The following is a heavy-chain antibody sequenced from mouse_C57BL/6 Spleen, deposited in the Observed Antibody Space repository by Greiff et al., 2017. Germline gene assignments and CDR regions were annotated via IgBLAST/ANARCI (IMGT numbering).Heavy chain of an antibody. CDR3: ARDRDLLFDY. Sequence: EVKLEESGPGLVKPSQSLSLTCSVTGYSITSGYYWNWIRQFPGNKLEWMGYISYDGSNNYNPSLKNRISITRDTSKNQFFLKLNSVTTEDTATYYCARDRDLLFDYWGQGTTLTVSS. CDR2: ISYDGSN. D-gene: IGHD2-1*01. CDR1: GYSITSGYY. J-gene: IGHJ2*01. V-gene: IGHV3-6*01.